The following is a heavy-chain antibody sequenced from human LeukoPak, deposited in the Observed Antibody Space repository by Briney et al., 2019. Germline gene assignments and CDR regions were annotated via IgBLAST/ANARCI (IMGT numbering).Heavy chain of an antibody. CDR1: GFTFSNAW. Sequence: GGSLRLSCAASGFTFSNAWMSWVRQAPGKGLEWVGRIKSKTDGGTTDYAAPVKGRFTISRDDSKNTLYLQMNGLKTEDTAVYYCTTAVVVPAASYYYYYYGMDVWGQGTAVTVSS. CDR3: TTAVVVPAASYYYYYYGMDV. CDR2: IKSKTDGGTT. D-gene: IGHD2-2*01. V-gene: IGHV3-15*01. J-gene: IGHJ6*02.